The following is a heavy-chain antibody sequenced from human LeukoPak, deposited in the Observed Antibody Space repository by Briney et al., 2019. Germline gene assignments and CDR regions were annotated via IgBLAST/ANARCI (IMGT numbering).Heavy chain of an antibody. CDR1: GFTFSSYA. CDR3: ARARYCGAGNCFGPLDY. Sequence: GKSLRLSCVASGFTFSSYAMHWVRQAPGKGLDWMAILSRDGSEKYYADSVKGRFTISRDNSKNTLYLETNGLGGDDTAIYYCARARYCGAGNCFGPLDYWGRGTQVTVSS. CDR2: LSRDGSEK. D-gene: IGHD2-15*01. V-gene: IGHV3-30-3*01. J-gene: IGHJ4*02.